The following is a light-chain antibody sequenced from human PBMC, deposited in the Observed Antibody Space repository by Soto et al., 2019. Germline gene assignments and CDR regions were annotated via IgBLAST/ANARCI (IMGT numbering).Light chain of an antibody. Sequence: EIVLTQSPGTLSLSPGERATLSCGASQSVSSSYLAWYQQKPGQAPRPLIYGASSRATGIPDRFSGSGSGTDFTLTISRLEPEDFALYYCQQYGSSPWTFGQGTKVEIK. CDR3: QQYGSSPWT. V-gene: IGKV3-20*01. CDR1: QSVSSSY. CDR2: GAS. J-gene: IGKJ1*01.